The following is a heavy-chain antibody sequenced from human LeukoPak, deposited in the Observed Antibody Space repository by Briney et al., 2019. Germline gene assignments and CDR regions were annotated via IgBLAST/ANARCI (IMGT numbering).Heavy chain of an antibody. CDR3: ASGRMTTETTYCFDP. V-gene: IGHV1-69*04. Sequence: WASVKVSCKASGGTFISIAITWVRQAPGQGLEWMGRIIPIFGITDYAQKFQGRVTITAGKSTSTAYMEFSSLRSEDTAVYYCASGRMTTETTYCFDPWGQGTLITVSS. J-gene: IGHJ5*02. CDR1: GGTFISIA. D-gene: IGHD4-11*01. CDR2: IIPIFGIT.